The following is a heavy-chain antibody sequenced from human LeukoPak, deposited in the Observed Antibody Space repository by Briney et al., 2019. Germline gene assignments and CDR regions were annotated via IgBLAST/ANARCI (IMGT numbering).Heavy chain of an antibody. CDR1: GGSISSGSYY. V-gene: IGHV4-61*02. CDR2: IYTSGST. J-gene: IGHJ4*02. CDR3: ARDGLEMATFYFDY. Sequence: SQTLSLTCTVSGGSISSGSYYWSWIRQPAGKGLEWIGRIYTSGSTDYNPSLKSRVTISVDTSKNQFSLKLSSVTAADTAVYYCARDGLEMATFYFDYWGQGTLVTVSS. D-gene: IGHD5-24*01.